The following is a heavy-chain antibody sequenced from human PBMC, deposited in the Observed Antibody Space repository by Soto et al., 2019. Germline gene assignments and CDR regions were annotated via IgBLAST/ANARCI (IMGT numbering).Heavy chain of an antibody. D-gene: IGHD2-8*01. Sequence: ASVKVSCKASGYTSSRYGISWVRQAPGQGLEWMGWVSGYNGDTKYAQKVQGRVTMTIDTSTYTAYMELRSLTSDDTAIYYCAKNGQPPYYYYGMDVWGQ. V-gene: IGHV1-18*01. J-gene: IGHJ6*02. CDR1: GYTSSRYG. CDR3: AKNGQPPYYYYGMDV. CDR2: VSGYNGDT.